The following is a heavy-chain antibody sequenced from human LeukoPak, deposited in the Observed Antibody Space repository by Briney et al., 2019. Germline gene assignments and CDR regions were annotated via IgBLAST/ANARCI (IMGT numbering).Heavy chain of an antibody. Sequence: MPSETLSLTCTVSGGSISSGGYYWSWIRQHPGKGLEWIGYIYYSGSTYYNPSLKSRVTISVDTSKNQLSLKLSSVTAADTAVYYCARDRIAVAGLDYWGQGTLVTVSS. D-gene: IGHD6-19*01. CDR2: IYYSGST. V-gene: IGHV4-31*03. J-gene: IGHJ4*02. CDR1: GGSISSGGYY. CDR3: ARDRIAVAGLDY.